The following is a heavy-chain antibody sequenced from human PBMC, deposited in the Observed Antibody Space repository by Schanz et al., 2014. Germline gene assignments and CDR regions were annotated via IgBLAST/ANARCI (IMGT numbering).Heavy chain of an antibody. D-gene: IGHD2-2*02. CDR3: AGTYCSSTSCYTGYYYMDV. V-gene: IGHV1-69*09. J-gene: IGHJ6*03. Sequence: QVQLVQSGAEVKKPGASVKVSCKASGYTFTSHGISWVRQAPGQGLEWMGRIIPILGIANYAQKFQGRVTITADKSTSTAYMELTSLRSEDTAVYYCAGTYCSSTSCYTGYYYMDVWGKGTTVTVSS. CDR2: IIPILGIA. CDR1: GYTFTSHG.